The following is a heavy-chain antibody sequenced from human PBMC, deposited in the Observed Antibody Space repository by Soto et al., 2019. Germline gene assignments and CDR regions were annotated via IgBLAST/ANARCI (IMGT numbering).Heavy chain of an antibody. J-gene: IGHJ2*01. Sequence: QVQLVQSGAEVKKPGSSVKVSCKASGGTFSSYAISWVRQAPGQGLEWMGGIIPIFGTANYAHKFQGRVTITADESTRTAYRELSSLRSEATAVYYCARVQYRYGQTHWYFDLWGRGTLVTVSS. CDR2: IIPIFGTA. CDR3: ARVQYRYGQTHWYFDL. CDR1: GGTFSSYA. V-gene: IGHV1-69*12. D-gene: IGHD5-18*01.